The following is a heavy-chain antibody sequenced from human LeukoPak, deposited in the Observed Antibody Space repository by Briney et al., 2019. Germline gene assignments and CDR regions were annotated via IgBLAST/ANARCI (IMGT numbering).Heavy chain of an antibody. CDR3: AKTYEQLVPRFDY. J-gene: IGHJ4*02. CDR2: ISYDGSNK. D-gene: IGHD6-6*01. V-gene: IGHV3-30*18. CDR1: GFTFSTYG. Sequence: GGSLRLSCAASGFTFSTYGMHWVRQAPGKGLEWVAVISYDGSNKYYADSVKGRFTISRDNSKNTLYLQMNSLRAEDTAVYYCAKTYEQLVPRFDYWGQGTLVTVSS.